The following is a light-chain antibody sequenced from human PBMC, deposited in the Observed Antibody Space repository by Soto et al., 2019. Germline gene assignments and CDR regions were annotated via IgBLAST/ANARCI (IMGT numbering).Light chain of an antibody. J-gene: IGLJ1*01. CDR2: DVS. Sequence: QSVLTQPASVSGSPGQSITISCTGTSSDVGGYNYVSWYQQHPGKAPKLMIYDVSNWPSGVSNRFSGSKSGNTASLTISGLQAEDEADYYWSSYTNSSPFVFGTGTKVTVL. V-gene: IGLV2-14*01. CDR3: SSYTNSSPFV. CDR1: SSDVGGYNY.